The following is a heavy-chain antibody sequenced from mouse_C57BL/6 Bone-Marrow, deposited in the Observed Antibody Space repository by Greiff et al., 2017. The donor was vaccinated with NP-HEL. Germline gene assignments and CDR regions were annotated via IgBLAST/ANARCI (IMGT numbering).Heavy chain of an antibody. J-gene: IGHJ3*01. CDR2: IDPSDSYT. CDR3: ARSFYDGYYTWFAY. V-gene: IGHV1-59*01. D-gene: IGHD2-3*01. CDR1: GYTFTSYW. Sequence: VQLQQPGAELVRPGTSVKLSCKASGYTFTSYWMHWVKQRPGQGLEWIGVIDPSDSYTNYNQKFKGKATLTVDTSSSTAYMQLSSLTSEDSAVYYCARSFYDGYYTWFAYWGQGTLVTVSA.